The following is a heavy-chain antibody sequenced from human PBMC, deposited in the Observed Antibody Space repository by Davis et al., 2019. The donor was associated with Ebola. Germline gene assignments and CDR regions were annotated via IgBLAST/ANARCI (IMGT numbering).Heavy chain of an antibody. CDR1: GFTFSSYT. J-gene: IGHJ2*01. CDR3: AKDRAAVADWYFDL. CDR2: ISSSSLTT. V-gene: IGHV3-48*04. Sequence: PGGSLRLSCVASGFTFSSYTMNWVRQAPGKGLEWLSYISSSSLTTYSADSVKGRFTVSRDNSKNTLYLQMNSLRAEDTAVYYCAKDRAAVADWYFDLWGRGTLVTVSS. D-gene: IGHD6-19*01.